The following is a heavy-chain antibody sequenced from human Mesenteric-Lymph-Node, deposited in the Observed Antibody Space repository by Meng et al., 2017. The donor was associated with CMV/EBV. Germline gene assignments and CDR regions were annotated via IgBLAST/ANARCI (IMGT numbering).Heavy chain of an antibody. CDR2: ITNLGRST. J-gene: IGHJ4*02. CDR3: AMEPIGYSVRGH. D-gene: IGHD2-15*01. CDR1: GFTFSSYW. Sequence: GESLKISCAASGFTFSSYWMSWVRQAPGEGLEWVSSITNLGRSTSYANSVRGRFIVSRDNSKDTLYLQMDSLSAEDTAVYYCAMEPIGYSVRGHWGQGTLVTVSS. V-gene: IGHV3-23*01.